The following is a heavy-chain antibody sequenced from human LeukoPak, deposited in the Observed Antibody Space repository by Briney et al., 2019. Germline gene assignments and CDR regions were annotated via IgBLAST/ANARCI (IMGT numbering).Heavy chain of an antibody. V-gene: IGHV3-7*01. CDR2: IKQDGSEK. J-gene: IGHJ4*02. Sequence: GGSLRLSCAASGFTFSSYWMTWVRQAPGKGLEWVANIKQDGSEKYYVDSVKGRFTISRDNAKSSLYLQMNSLRVEDTAVYYCAGISLAGYYFDYWGQGTLVTVSS. CDR3: AGISLAGYYFDY. D-gene: IGHD6-13*01. CDR1: GFTFSSYW.